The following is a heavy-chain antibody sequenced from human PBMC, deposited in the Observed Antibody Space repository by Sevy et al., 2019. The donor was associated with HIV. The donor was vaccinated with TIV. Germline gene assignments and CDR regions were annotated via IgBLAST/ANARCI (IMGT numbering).Heavy chain of an antibody. J-gene: IGHJ3*02. CDR2: IYYSGST. CDR3: ARDRGNYYDSSGYYLRIGAFDI. CDR1: DGSISSYY. V-gene: IGHV4-59*01. D-gene: IGHD3-22*01. Sequence: SETLSLTCTVSDGSISSYYWSWIRQPPGKGLEWIGYIYYSGSTNYNPSLKSRVTISVDTSKNQFSLKLSSVTAADTAVYYCARDRGNYYDSSGYYLRIGAFDIWGQGTMVTVSS.